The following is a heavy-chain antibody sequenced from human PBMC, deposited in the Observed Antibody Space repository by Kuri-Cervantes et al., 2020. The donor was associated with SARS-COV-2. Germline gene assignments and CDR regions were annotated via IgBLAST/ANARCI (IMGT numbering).Heavy chain of an antibody. CDR1: GFTFGDYA. Sequence: GESLKISCTASGFTFGDYAMGWVRQAPGKGLEWVGFIRSKAYGGTTEYAASVKGRFTISRDDSKSIAYLQMNSLKTEDTAVYYCTRDDFWSGYWGYWGQGTLVTVSS. CDR3: TRDDFWSGYWGY. CDR2: IRSKAYGGTT. V-gene: IGHV3-49*04. D-gene: IGHD3-3*01. J-gene: IGHJ4*02.